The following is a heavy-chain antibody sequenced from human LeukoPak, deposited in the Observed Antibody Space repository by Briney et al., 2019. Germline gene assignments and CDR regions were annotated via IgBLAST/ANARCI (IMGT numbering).Heavy chain of an antibody. CDR1: GYSFTSYW. CDR3: AKLTTWASGFTT. J-gene: IGHJ4*02. V-gene: IGHV5-51*01. D-gene: IGHD3-3*01. CDR2: IYPGDSDT. Sequence: GESLKISCKGSGYSFTSYWIGWVRQMPGKGLEWMGLIYPGDSDTRYNPSFQGQVTISADRSITIAYLQWSSLKASDTAMYYCAKLTTWASGFTTWGQGTLVTVSS.